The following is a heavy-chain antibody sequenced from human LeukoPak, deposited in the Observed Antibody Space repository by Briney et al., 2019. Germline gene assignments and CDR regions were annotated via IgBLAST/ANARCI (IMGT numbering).Heavy chain of an antibody. D-gene: IGHD1-26*01. Sequence: VRHAPXKGLVWVSRINSDGSSTSYAASVKGRFTISRDNAKNTLYLQMNSLRAEDTAVYYCARVSSGSYFGYYYYYMDVWGKGTTVTVSS. V-gene: IGHV3-74*01. CDR3: ARVSSGSYFGYYYYYMDV. J-gene: IGHJ6*03. CDR2: INSDGSST.